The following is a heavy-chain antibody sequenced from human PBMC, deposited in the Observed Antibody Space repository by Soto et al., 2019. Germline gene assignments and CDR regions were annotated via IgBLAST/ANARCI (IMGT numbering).Heavy chain of an antibody. V-gene: IGHV4-31*03. J-gene: IGHJ4*02. CDR3: ARGHYSDSSGTLFGY. CDR2: IYYSGST. D-gene: IGHD3-22*01. Sequence: QVQLQESGPGLVKPSQTLSLTCTVSGGSISSGGYYWSWIRQHPGKGLEWIGCIYYSGSTYYNPSLKSRVTLSVDTSKNQFSLKLSSVTAADTAVYYCARGHYSDSSGTLFGYWGQGTLVTVSS. CDR1: GGSISSGGYY.